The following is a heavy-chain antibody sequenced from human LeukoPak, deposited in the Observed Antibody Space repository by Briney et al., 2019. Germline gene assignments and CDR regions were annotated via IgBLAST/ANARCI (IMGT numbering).Heavy chain of an antibody. J-gene: IGHJ4*02. V-gene: IGHV1-2*02. CDR1: GYTFSDHY. CDR2: FNPNNGGT. Sequence: ASAKVSCKASGYTFSDHYMHWVRQAPGQGLEWMGWFNPNNGGTNYLEKFQGRVTMTRDTSINTAYMELRRLRSDDTAVYFCARGIHYDILTGYYGPFDYWGQGTLVTVSS. D-gene: IGHD3-9*01. CDR3: ARGIHYDILTGYYGPFDY.